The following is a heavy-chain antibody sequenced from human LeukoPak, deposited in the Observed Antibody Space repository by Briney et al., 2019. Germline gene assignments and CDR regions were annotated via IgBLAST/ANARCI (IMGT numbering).Heavy chain of an antibody. D-gene: IGHD3-22*01. CDR2: IIPIFGTA. CDR1: GGTFSSYA. V-gene: IGHV1-69*13. Sequence: ALVKVSCKASGGTFSSYAISWVRQAPGQGLEWMGGIIPIFGTANYAQKFQGRVTITADESTSTAYMELSSLRSEDTAVYYCASNYYDSSGYYDYWGQGTLVTVSS. J-gene: IGHJ4*02. CDR3: ASNYYDSSGYYDY.